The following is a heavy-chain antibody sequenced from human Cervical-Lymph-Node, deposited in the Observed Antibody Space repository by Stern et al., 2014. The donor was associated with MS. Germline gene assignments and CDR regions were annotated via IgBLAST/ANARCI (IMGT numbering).Heavy chain of an antibody. CDR3: AKDADFWSGYCDY. D-gene: IGHD3-3*01. Sequence: QVQLVQSGGGVVQPGRSLRLSCAASGFTFSSYGMHWVRQAPGKGLEWVAVISYDGSNKYYADSVKGRFTISRDNSKNTLYLQMNSLRAEDTAVYYCAKDADFWSGYCDYWDQGTLVTVSS. CDR2: ISYDGSNK. J-gene: IGHJ4*02. V-gene: IGHV3-30*18. CDR1: GFTFSSYG.